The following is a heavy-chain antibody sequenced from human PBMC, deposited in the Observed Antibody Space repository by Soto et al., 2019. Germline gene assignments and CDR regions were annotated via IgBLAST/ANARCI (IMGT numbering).Heavy chain of an antibody. CDR3: ARVKIAAAGITLDY. CDR1: GYTFTGYY. J-gene: IGHJ4*02. CDR2: INPNSGGT. D-gene: IGHD6-13*01. V-gene: IGHV1-2*02. Sequence: ASVKVSCKASGYTFTGYYMHLVRQAPGQGLEWMGWINPNSGGTNYAQKFQGRVTMTRDTSISTAYMELSRLRSDDTAVYYCARVKIAAAGITLDYWGQGTLVTVSS.